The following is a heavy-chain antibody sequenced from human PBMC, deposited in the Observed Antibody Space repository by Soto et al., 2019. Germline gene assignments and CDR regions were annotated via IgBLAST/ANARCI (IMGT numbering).Heavy chain of an antibody. CDR1: GYTLTELS. CDR3: ATDRRDYDYIWGSYQTPNFDY. J-gene: IGHJ4*02. D-gene: IGHD3-16*02. V-gene: IGHV1-24*01. Sequence: ASVKVSCKVSGYTLTELSMHWVRQAPGKGLEWMGGFDPEDGETIYAQKFQDRVTMTEDTSTDTAYMELSSLRSEDTAVYYCATDRRDYDYIWGSYQTPNFDYWGQGTLVTVPQ. CDR2: FDPEDGET.